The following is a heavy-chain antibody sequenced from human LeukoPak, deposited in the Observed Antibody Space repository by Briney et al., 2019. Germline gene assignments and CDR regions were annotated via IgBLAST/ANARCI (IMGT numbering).Heavy chain of an antibody. V-gene: IGHV4-34*01. CDR2: IDHSGST. D-gene: IGHD1-14*01. CDR3: ARGGNGWYSDL. J-gene: IGHJ2*01. Sequence: SETLSLTCAVQGASLRGSYWSWIRQPPGKGLQGIGQIDHSGSTHSIPSLTSRVTISLDTPQSQVSLKVNPVTAADTAVYFCARGGNGWYSDLWGRGALVTVSS. CDR1: GASLRGSY.